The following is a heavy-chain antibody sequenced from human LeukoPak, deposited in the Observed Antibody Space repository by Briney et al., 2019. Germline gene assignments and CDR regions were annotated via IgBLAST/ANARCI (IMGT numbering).Heavy chain of an antibody. CDR3: ASFLSGWYNAFDI. CDR1: GGSISSYY. V-gene: IGHV4-59*01. Sequence: PSETLSLTCTVSGGSISSYYWSWIRQPPGKGLEWIGYIYYSGSTNYNPSLKSRVTISVDTSKNQFSLKLSSVTAADTAVYYCASFLSGWYNAFDIWGQGTMVTVSS. D-gene: IGHD6-19*01. CDR2: IYYSGST. J-gene: IGHJ3*02.